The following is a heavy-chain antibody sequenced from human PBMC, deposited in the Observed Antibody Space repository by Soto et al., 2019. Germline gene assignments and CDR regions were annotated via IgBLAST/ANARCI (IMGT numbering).Heavy chain of an antibody. D-gene: IGHD2-21*01. CDR1: GDSISSNTW. CDR3: ASRPAYIAGKDY. Sequence: QVQLQESGPGLVKPSETLSLTCAVSGDSISSNTWWSWVRQSPGKGLEWIGEIYHSGKTNYKASRNSRLTITTDRAKNHLSLHLTSVTAADTAVYYSASRPAYIAGKDYWGQGTLVSVSS. CDR2: IYHSGKT. V-gene: IGHV4-4*02. J-gene: IGHJ4*02.